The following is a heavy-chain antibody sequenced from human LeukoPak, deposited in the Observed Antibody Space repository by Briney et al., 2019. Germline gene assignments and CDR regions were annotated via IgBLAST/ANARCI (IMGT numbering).Heavy chain of an antibody. CDR3: SRQGTRDELDY. Sequence: ASVKVSCKASGYTLTGNYMHWVRQAPGQGLEWMGWINPNSSGTLYAQKFQGRVTMTRDTSITTAYMELRRLRSDDTAVYYCSRQGTRDELDYWGQGTLVTVSS. CDR2: INPNSSGT. D-gene: IGHD3/OR15-3a*01. CDR1: GYTLTGNY. V-gene: IGHV1-2*02. J-gene: IGHJ4*02.